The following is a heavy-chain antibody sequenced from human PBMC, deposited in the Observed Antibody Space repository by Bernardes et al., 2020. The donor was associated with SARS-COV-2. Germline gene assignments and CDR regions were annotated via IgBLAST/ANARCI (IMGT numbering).Heavy chain of an antibody. D-gene: IGHD3-3*01. CDR2: IDSSGTT. Sequence: GGSLRLSCAVSGFTVSSNYMGWVRQAPGKGLEWVSVIDSSGTTYYTDSVKGRFTISRDKSKNTLYLQMKSLRAEDTAVYYCARGLVFFDYWGQGTMVTVYS. CDR1: GFTVSSNY. J-gene: IGHJ4*02. CDR3: ARGLVFFDY. V-gene: IGHV3-53*01.